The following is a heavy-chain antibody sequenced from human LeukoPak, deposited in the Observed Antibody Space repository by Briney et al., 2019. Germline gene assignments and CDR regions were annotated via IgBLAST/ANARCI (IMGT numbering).Heavy chain of an antibody. CDR3: ARVAHSSSSGWFDP. D-gene: IGHD6-6*01. Sequence: SETLSLTCTVSGGSISSYYWSWIRQPPGKGLEWIGYIYYSGSTNYNPSLKSRVTISVDTSKNQFSLKLSSVAAADTAVYYCARVAHSSSSGWFDPWGQGTLVTVSS. CDR1: GGSISSYY. V-gene: IGHV4-59*12. J-gene: IGHJ5*02. CDR2: IYYSGST.